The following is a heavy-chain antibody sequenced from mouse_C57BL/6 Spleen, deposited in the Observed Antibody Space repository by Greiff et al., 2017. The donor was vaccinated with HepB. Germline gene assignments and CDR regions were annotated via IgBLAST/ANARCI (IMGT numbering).Heavy chain of an antibody. Sequence: QVQLQQPGAELVRPGSSVKLSCKASGYTFTSYWMDWVKQRPGQGLEWIGNIYPSDSETHYNQKFKDKATLTVDKSSSTAYMQLSSLTSEASAVYYCARGYDLWFAYWGQGTLVTVAA. CDR2: IYPSDSET. D-gene: IGHD2-3*01. CDR1: GYTFTSYW. J-gene: IGHJ3*01. CDR3: ARGYDLWFAY. V-gene: IGHV1-61*01.